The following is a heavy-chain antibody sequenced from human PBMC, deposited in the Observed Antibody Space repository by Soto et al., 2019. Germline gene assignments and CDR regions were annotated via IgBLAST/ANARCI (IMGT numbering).Heavy chain of an antibody. Sequence: PSETLSLTCAVYGGSFSGYYWSWIRQPPGKGLEWIGEINHSGSTNYNPSLKSRVTISVDTSKNQFSLKLSSVTAADTAVYYCARGNFMLDLPYHLADWGQGTLVTVSS. J-gene: IGHJ1*01. CDR3: ARGNFMLDLPYHLAD. CDR2: INHSGST. CDR1: GGSFSGYY. D-gene: IGHD3-16*01. V-gene: IGHV4-34*01.